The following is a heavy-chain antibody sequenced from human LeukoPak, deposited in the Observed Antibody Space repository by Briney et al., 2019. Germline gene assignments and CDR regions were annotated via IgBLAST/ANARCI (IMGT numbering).Heavy chain of an antibody. CDR2: IYYSGST. Sequence: SETLSPTCTVSGGSISSYYWSWIRQPPGKGLEWISYIYYSGSTNYNPSLQSRVTISVDTSKSQFSLKLTSVTAADTAVYYCARGWQQLAAFDYWGQGTLVTVSS. D-gene: IGHD6-13*01. CDR1: GGSISSYY. J-gene: IGHJ4*02. V-gene: IGHV4-59*12. CDR3: ARGWQQLAAFDY.